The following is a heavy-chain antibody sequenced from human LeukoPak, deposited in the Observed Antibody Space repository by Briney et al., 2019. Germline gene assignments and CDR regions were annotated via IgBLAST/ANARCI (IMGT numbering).Heavy chain of an antibody. CDR3: ARVGGYSSSWYENFDY. J-gene: IGHJ4*02. CDR2: MSAYNGNT. D-gene: IGHD6-13*01. CDR1: GYTFTSYG. V-gene: IGHV1-18*01. Sequence: ASVRVSCKASGYTFTSYGISWVRQAPGQGLEWMGWMSAYNGNTNYAQKLQGRVTMTTDTSTSTAYMELRSLRSDDTAVYYCARVGGYSSSWYENFDYWGQGTLVTVSS.